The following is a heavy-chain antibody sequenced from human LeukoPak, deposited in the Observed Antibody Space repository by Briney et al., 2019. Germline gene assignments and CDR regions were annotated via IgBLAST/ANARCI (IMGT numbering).Heavy chain of an antibody. CDR1: GGSFTGYY. CDR3: ARGQAVRGMLRGVTKYFLDY. CDR2: INHSGSS. Sequence: SETLSLTCAVYGGSFTGYYWTWIRQPPGKGLEWIGEINHSGSSNYNPSLKSRVTMSVDTSKNHFSLNLTSVTAADTAVYYCARGQAVRGMLRGVTKYFLDYWGQETLVTVSS. J-gene: IGHJ4*02. D-gene: IGHD3-10*01. V-gene: IGHV4-34*01.